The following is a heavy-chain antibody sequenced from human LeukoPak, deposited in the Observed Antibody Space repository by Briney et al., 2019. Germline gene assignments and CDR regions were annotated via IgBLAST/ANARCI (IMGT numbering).Heavy chain of an antibody. CDR1: GFTFSDYY. CDR2: ISSSGSTI. Sequence: PGGSLRLACAASGFTFSDYYMSWIRQAPGKGLEWVSYISSSGSTIYYADSVKGRFTISRDNAKNSLYLQMNSLRAEDTAVYYCARTDYDSSGYDFDYWGQGTLVTVSS. J-gene: IGHJ4*02. V-gene: IGHV3-11*04. D-gene: IGHD3-22*01. CDR3: ARTDYDSSGYDFDY.